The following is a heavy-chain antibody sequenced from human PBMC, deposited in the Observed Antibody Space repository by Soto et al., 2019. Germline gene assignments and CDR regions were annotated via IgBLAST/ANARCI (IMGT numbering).Heavy chain of an antibody. V-gene: IGHV1-3*05. CDR2: MNAGNGNT. D-gene: IGHD5-18*01. CDR3: ARAAGMVALDY. CDR1: GYIFSRND. J-gene: IGHJ4*02. Sequence: QVQLVQSGAEEKKPGASVKLSCKASGYIFSRNDIHWVRQAPGQRLEWMGWMNAGNGNTRYSREFQGRVTFTRDTAESTGYKERSSLRYEDTAVYYCARAAGMVALDYWGQGTLVTVSS.